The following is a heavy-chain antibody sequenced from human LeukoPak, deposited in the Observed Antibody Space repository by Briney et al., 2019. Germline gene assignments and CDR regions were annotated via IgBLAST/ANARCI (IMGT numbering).Heavy chain of an antibody. CDR2: IRIDGSNK. Sequence: GGSLRLSCAASGFTFSSYGMHWVRQAPGKGLEWVAFIRIDGSNKYYADSVKGRFTISRDNSKNTLYLQMNSLRAEDTAVYYCAKSTTGDYWGQGTLVTVSS. J-gene: IGHJ4*02. CDR1: GFTFSSYG. V-gene: IGHV3-30*02. D-gene: IGHD1-14*01. CDR3: AKSTTGDY.